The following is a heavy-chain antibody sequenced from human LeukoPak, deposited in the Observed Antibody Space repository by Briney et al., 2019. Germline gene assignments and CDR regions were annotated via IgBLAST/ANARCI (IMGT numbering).Heavy chain of an antibody. J-gene: IGHJ4*02. CDR1: GYTFTGYY. D-gene: IGHD6-6*01. V-gene: IGHV1-2*02. CDR3: ARGHRIAARHFDY. Sequence: GASVKVSCKASGYTFTGYYMHWVGQPPAQGLDGMGWINPNSGGTNYAQKFQGRVTMTRDTSISTAYMELSRLRSDDTAVYYCARGHRIAARHFDYWGQGTLVTVSS. CDR2: INPNSGGT.